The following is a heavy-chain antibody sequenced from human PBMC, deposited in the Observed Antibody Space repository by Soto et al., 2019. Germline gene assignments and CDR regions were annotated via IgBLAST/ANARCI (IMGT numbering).Heavy chain of an antibody. CDR2: ISYDGSNK. D-gene: IGHD4-4*01. J-gene: IGHJ2*01. CDR3: ARPLWRNDYNWGYFGL. Sequence: QVQLVESGGGVVQPGRSLRLSCAASGFTFSSYAMHWVRQAPGKGLEWVAVISYDGSNKYYADSVKGRFTISRDNSKNTLYLQMNSLRAEDTAVYYCARPLWRNDYNWGYFGLWGRGTLVTFCS. CDR1: GFTFSSYA. V-gene: IGHV3-30-3*01.